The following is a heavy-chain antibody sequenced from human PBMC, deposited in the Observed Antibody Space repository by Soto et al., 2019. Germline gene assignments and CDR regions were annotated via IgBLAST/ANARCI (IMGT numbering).Heavy chain of an antibody. CDR3: ARDSKYGDYTYYFDY. J-gene: IGHJ4*02. Sequence: QVQLVQSGAEVKKPGASVKVSCKASGYTFTSYGISWVRQAPGQGLEWMGWISAYNGNTNYAQKLQGRVTMTTDTSTSTGYMELRSLRSDDTAVYYCARDSKYGDYTYYFDYWGQGTLVTVSS. CDR2: ISAYNGNT. V-gene: IGHV1-18*01. D-gene: IGHD4-17*01. CDR1: GYTFTSYG.